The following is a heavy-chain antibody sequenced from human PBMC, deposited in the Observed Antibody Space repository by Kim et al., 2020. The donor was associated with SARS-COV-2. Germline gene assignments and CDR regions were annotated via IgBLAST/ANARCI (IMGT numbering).Heavy chain of an antibody. CDR2: ISGRGDKT. D-gene: IGHD3-22*01. CDR3: AKEGRDDSGGNYGDYFDY. V-gene: IGHV3-23*01. CDR1: GFTFSSYA. Sequence: GGSLRLSCAASGFTFSSYAMSWVRQAPGKGLEWVSAISGRGDKTHYADSVKGRFTISRDNSKNTLYLQMSSLRVEDTAVYYCAKEGRDDSGGNYGDYFDYWGQETLVTVSS. J-gene: IGHJ4*02.